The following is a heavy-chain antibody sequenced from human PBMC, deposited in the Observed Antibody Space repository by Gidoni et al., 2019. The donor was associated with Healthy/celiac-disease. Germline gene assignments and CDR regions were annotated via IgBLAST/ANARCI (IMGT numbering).Heavy chain of an antibody. J-gene: IGHJ6*03. CDR3: AYGSGLYYYYMDV. D-gene: IGHD3-10*01. CDR2: ISYDGSNK. CDR1: GFTFRSYG. V-gene: IGHV3-30*03. Sequence: QVQLVESGGGVVQPGRSLRLSCAASGFTFRSYGMHWVRQAPGKGLEWVAVISYDGSNKYYADSVKGRFTISRDNSKNTLYLQMNSLRAEDTAVYYCAYGSGLYYYYMDVWGKGTTVTVSS.